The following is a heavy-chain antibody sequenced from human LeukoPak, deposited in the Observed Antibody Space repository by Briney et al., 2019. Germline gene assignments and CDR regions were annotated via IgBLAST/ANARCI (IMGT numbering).Heavy chain of an antibody. V-gene: IGHV1-69*13. D-gene: IGHD3-3*01. CDR2: IIPIFGTA. J-gene: IGHJ4*02. CDR3: ARGDTILTPFDY. Sequence: ASVKVSCKASGGTFSSYAISWVRQAPGRGLEWMGGIIPIFGTANYAQKFQGRVTITADESTSTAYMELSSLRSEDTAVYYCARGDTILTPFDYWGQGNRVTVSS. CDR1: GGTFSSYA.